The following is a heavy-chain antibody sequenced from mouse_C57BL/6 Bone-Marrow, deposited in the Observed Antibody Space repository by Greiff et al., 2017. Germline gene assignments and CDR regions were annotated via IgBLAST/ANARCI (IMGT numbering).Heavy chain of an antibody. J-gene: IGHJ3*01. CDR3: ASLLYPKNWFAY. D-gene: IGHD2-12*01. Sequence: QVQLKQSGPELVKPGASVKISCKASGYAFSSSWMNWVKQRPGKGLEWIGRIYPGDGDTNYNGKFKGKATLTADKSSSTAYMQLSSLTSEDSAVYFCASLLYPKNWFAYWGQGTLVTVSA. CDR2: IYPGDGDT. V-gene: IGHV1-82*01. CDR1: GYAFSSSW.